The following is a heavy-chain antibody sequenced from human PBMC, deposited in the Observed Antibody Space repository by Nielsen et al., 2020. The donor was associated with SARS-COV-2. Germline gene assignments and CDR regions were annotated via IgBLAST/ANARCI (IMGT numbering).Heavy chain of an antibody. J-gene: IGHJ3*02. D-gene: IGHD3-16*01. Sequence: ETLSLTCAVYGGSFSGYYWNWVRQAPGKGLEWVSYIGSGSTTMYYADSVKGRFTISRDNSKNTLYLQMNSLRAEDTAVYYCARDPGGAIDAFDIWGQGTMVTVSS. V-gene: IGHV3-48*01. CDR1: GGSFSGYY. CDR3: ARDPGGAIDAFDI. CDR2: IGSGSTTM.